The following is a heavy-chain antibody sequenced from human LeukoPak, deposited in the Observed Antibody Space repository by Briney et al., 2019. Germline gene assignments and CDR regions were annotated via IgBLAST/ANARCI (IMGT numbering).Heavy chain of an antibody. CDR2: IYYSGST. V-gene: IGHV4-39*01. CDR3: ARRCSGGSCYYRIDTFDI. J-gene: IGHJ3*02. D-gene: IGHD2-15*01. Sequence: SETLSLTCTVSGGSISSSSYYWGWIRQTPGKGLEWIGSIYYSGSTYYNPSLKSRVTISVDTSKNQFSLKLNSVTAADTAVYYCARRCSGGSCYYRIDTFDIWGQGTMVTVSS. CDR1: GGSISSSSYY.